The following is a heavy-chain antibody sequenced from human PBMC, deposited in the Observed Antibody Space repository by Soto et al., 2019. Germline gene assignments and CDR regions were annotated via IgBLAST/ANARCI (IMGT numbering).Heavy chain of an antibody. Sequence: ASVKVSCKASGYTFTSYGISWVRQAPGQGLEWMGWISAYNGNTNYAQKLQGRVTMTTDTSTSTAYMELRSLRSDDTAVYYCARDRFDEYSSYARRIPLNDYWGQGTLVTVSS. CDR3: ARDRFDEYSSYARRIPLNDY. J-gene: IGHJ4*02. D-gene: IGHD6-6*01. V-gene: IGHV1-18*01. CDR1: GYTFTSYG. CDR2: ISAYNGNT.